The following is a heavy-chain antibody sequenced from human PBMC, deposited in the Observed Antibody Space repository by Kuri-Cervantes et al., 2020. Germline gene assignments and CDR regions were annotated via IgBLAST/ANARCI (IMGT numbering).Heavy chain of an antibody. CDR3: ARGVYTSGLSHDY. CDR1: GGSIGSYY. Sequence: SETLSLTCTVSGGSIGSYYWSWIRQPPGKGLEWIGYIYYSGSTNYNPSLKSRVTISVDTSRNQFSLKLSSVTAADTAVYYCARGVYTSGLSHDYWSQGTLVTVSS. J-gene: IGHJ4*02. CDR2: IYYSGST. D-gene: IGHD2-2*02. V-gene: IGHV4-59*12.